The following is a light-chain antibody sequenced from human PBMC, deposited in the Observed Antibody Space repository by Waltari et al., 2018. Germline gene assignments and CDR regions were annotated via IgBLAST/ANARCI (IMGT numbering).Light chain of an antibody. Sequence: DIQMTQSPASLSASVGDRVTITCRASQRVSRWLAWYQQKPGAAPNLLIYEASKLHSGVPSRFSGDGSGTEFTLTISSLQPDDFATYFCQQYNTYRTFGQGTKVEI. CDR2: EAS. CDR1: QRVSRW. CDR3: QQYNTYRT. V-gene: IGKV1-5*03. J-gene: IGKJ1*01.